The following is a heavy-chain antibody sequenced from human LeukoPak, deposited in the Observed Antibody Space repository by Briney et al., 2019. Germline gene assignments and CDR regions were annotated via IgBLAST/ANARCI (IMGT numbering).Heavy chain of an antibody. CDR2: INAGNGNT. D-gene: IGHD3-10*01. CDR3: ARAVDGSGYYFDY. J-gene: IGHJ4*02. CDR1: GYTFTSYA. Sequence: GASVKVSCKASGYTFTSYAMHWVRQAPGQRLEWMGWINAGNGNTKYSQKFQGRVTITRDTSASTAYMELSSLRSEDTAVYYCARAVDGSGYYFDYWGQGTLVTVSS. V-gene: IGHV1-3*01.